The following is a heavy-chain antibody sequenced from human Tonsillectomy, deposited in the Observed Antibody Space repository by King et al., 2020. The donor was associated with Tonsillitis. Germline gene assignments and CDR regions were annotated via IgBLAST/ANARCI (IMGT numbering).Heavy chain of an antibody. V-gene: IGHV3-53*01. CDR3: ARVWFGEGGCY. CDR2: IYSGGGT. Sequence: EVQLVEAGGGLIQPGGSLRRSCAASGLTFSSNYMSWVRQAPGKGLDWVSVIYSGGGTYYEDSVKGRFTISSDNSKNTLYLQMNSLRAEDTAVYYCARVWFGEGGCYWGQGTLVTVSS. CDR1: GLTFSSNY. D-gene: IGHD3-10*01. J-gene: IGHJ4*02.